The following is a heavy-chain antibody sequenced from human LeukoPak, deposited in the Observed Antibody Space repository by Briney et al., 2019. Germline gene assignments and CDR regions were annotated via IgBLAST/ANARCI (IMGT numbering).Heavy chain of an antibody. J-gene: IGHJ6*03. CDR3: ARTTEGGYGYGYFYYYYMDV. Sequence: SETLSLTCTVSGGSISSYYWSWIRQPPGKGLEWIGYIYYSGSTNYKSSLKSRVTISVDTSKNQFSLKLSSVTAADTAVYYCARTTEGGYGYGYFYYYYMDVWGKGTTVTISS. V-gene: IGHV4-59*01. CDR1: GGSISSYY. D-gene: IGHD5-18*01. CDR2: IYYSGST.